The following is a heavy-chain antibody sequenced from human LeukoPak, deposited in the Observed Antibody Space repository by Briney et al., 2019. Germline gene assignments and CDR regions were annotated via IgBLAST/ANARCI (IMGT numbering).Heavy chain of an antibody. V-gene: IGHV3-7*01. D-gene: IGHD6-13*01. Sequence: GGSLRLSCAASGFTFSSYWMSWVRQSPGKGLEWVANINQDGSENHYVDSVKGRFAISRDNAKNSVFVQMNGLRVEDTAVYYCVRAGGSSWSDFWGQGTLVTVSS. CDR1: GFTFSSYW. CDR2: INQDGSEN. CDR3: VRAGGSSWSDF. J-gene: IGHJ4*02.